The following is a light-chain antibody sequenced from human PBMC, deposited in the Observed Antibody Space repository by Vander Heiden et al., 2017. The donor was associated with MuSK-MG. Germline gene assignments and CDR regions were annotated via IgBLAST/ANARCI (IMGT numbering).Light chain of an antibody. Sequence: QSALTQPASVSGSPGQSITISCTGTSSDVGSYNLVSWYPQHPGNPHKLMIYEVSKRPSGVSNRFSGSKSGNTASLTISGLQAEDEADYYCCSYAGSSTWVFGTGTKVTVL. CDR1: SSDVGSYNL. J-gene: IGLJ1*01. V-gene: IGLV2-23*02. CDR3: CSYAGSSTWV. CDR2: EVS.